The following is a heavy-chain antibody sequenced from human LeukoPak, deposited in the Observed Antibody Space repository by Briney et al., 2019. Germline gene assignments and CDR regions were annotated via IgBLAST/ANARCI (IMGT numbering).Heavy chain of an antibody. V-gene: IGHV4-38-2*02. J-gene: IGHJ5*02. D-gene: IGHD3-9*01. CDR2: IYHTGST. Sequence: PSETLSLTCTVSGYSISSGYYWGWIRQPPGKGLEWIGTIYHTGSTYYNPSLKSRVTISVDTSKNQFSLKLNSVTAADTAVYYCARDQFVYGILTGFKFDPWGQGTLVTVSS. CDR1: GYSISSGYY. CDR3: ARDQFVYGILTGFKFDP.